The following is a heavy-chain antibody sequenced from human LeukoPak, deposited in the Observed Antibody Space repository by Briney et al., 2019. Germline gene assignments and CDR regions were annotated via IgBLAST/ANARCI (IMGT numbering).Heavy chain of an antibody. CDR1: GGSISSSSYY. D-gene: IGHD6-6*01. CDR3: ASPRYGSSSVEYYYYMDV. Sequence: SETLSLTCTVSGGSISSSSYYWGWIRQPPGKGLEWIGSIYYSGSTYYNPSLKSRVTISVDTSKNQFSLKLSSVTAADTAVYYCASPRYGSSSVEYYYYMDVWGKGTTVTVSS. V-gene: IGHV4-39*01. J-gene: IGHJ6*03. CDR2: IYYSGST.